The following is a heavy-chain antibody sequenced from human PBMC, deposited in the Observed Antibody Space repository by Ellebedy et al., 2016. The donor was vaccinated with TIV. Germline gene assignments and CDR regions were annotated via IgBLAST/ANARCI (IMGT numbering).Heavy chain of an antibody. CDR3: ARDFRFLERDY. J-gene: IGHJ4*02. Sequence: GESLKISXAASGFTFSSYAMHWVRQAPGKGLEWVAVISYDGSNKYYADSVKGRFTISRDNSKNTLYLQMNSLRAEDTAVYYCARDFRFLERDYWGQGTLVTVSS. V-gene: IGHV3-30*04. CDR1: GFTFSSYA. CDR2: ISYDGSNK. D-gene: IGHD1-1*01.